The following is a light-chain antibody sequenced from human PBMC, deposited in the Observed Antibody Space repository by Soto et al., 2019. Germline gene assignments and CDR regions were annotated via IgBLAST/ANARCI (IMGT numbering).Light chain of an antibody. CDR1: QGIGDR. CDR3: KQAYSLPRT. J-gene: IGKJ4*01. V-gene: IGKV1-12*01. CDR2: SAS. Sequence: DIQMTQSPSSVSASVGDRVTITCRASQGIGDRLAWYQQKPGSAPKLLIYSASSLLSGVPSRFSGSGSGTDFTLTISSLQPEDFATYLCKQAYSLPRTFGGGTKVEIK.